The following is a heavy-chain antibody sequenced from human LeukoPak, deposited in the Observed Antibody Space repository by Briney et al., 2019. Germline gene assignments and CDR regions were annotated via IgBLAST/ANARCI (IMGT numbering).Heavy chain of an antibody. CDR3: ARDPYEERQYCCGTSCDC. D-gene: IGHD2-2*01. CDR1: GFTFSSHG. CDR2: ISYDGSNK. J-gene: IGHJ4*02. V-gene: IGHV3-30*03. Sequence: GGSLRLSCGASGFTFSSHGMHWVRQAPGKGLEWVAVISYDGSNKYYADSVKGRFTISRDNAKNTLYLQMNSLRAEDAAVYYCARDPYEERQYCCGTSCDCWGRGTLVTVSS.